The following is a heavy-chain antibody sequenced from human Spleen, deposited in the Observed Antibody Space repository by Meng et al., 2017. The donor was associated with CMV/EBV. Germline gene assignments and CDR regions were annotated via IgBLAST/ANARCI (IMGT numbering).Heavy chain of an antibody. CDR2: IHPHRGDT. D-gene: IGHD7-27*01. Sequence: SCKASGYTFTANYSHWVRQAPGQGLEWMGWIHPHRGDTNYAQQFQGRVTLTRDTSINTGYMELTRLTSDDTAVYYCARDNNWGPDYWGQGTLVTVSS. J-gene: IGHJ4*02. CDR3: ARDNNWGPDY. CDR1: GYTFTANY. V-gene: IGHV1-2*02.